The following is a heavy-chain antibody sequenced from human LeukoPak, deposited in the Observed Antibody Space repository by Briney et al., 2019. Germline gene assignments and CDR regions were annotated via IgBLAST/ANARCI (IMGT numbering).Heavy chain of an antibody. D-gene: IGHD1-26*01. CDR2: IIPILGIA. CDR1: GGTFSSYA. J-gene: IGHJ4*02. CDR3: ARSPTSGSYYGY. V-gene: IGHV1-69*04. Sequence: ASVKVSCKASGGTFSSYAISWVRQAPGQGLEWMGRIIPILGIANYAQKFQGRVTITADKPTSTAYMELSSLRSEDTAVYYCARSPTSGSYYGYWGQGTLVTVSS.